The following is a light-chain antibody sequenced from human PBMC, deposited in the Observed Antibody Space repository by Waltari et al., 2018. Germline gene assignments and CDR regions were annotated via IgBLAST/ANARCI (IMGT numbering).Light chain of an antibody. CDR1: QSISNY. Sequence: DIQITQSPSSLSAFVGDRVSITCRASQSISNYLNWYQQKPGKAPELLIYAASSLQSGVPSRFSGRRSGTDFTLTISSLQPEDLATYYCQQTYITPFTFGPGTKVAIK. CDR3: QQTYITPFT. J-gene: IGKJ3*01. V-gene: IGKV1-39*01. CDR2: AAS.